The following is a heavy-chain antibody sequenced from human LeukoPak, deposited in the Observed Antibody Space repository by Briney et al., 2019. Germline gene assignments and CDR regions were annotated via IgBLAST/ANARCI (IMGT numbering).Heavy chain of an antibody. D-gene: IGHD2-15*01. V-gene: IGHV4-61*02. CDR1: GGSISSSSYY. CDR3: ASTPAIVVVVAATYFDY. Sequence: SETLSLTCTVSGGSISSSSYYWSWIRQPAGKGLEWIGRIYTSGSTNYNPSLKSRVTISVDTSKNQFSLKLSSVTAADTAVYYCASTPAIVVVVAATYFDYWGQGTLVTVSS. J-gene: IGHJ4*02. CDR2: IYTSGST.